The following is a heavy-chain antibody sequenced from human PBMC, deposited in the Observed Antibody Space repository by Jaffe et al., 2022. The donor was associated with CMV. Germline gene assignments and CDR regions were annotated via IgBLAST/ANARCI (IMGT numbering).Heavy chain of an antibody. CDR1: GFTFSSYW. CDR3: ARVESITMVRGVEDY. J-gene: IGHJ4*02. CDR2: IKQDGSEK. D-gene: IGHD3-10*01. V-gene: IGHV3-7*01. Sequence: EVQLVESGGGLVQPGGSLRLSCAASGFTFSSYWMSWVRQAPGKGLEWVANIKQDGSEKYYVDSVKGRFTISRDNAKNSLYLQMNSLRAEDTAVYYCARVESITMVRGVEDYWGQGTLVTVSS.